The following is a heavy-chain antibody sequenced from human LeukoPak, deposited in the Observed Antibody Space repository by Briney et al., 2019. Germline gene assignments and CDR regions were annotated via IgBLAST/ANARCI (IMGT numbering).Heavy chain of an antibody. Sequence: GRSLRLSCAASGFTFSSYGMHWVRQAPGKGLEWVAVIWYDGSNKYYADSVKGRFTISRDNSKNTLYLQMNSLRAEDTAVYYCARDSSGSYPDYWGQGTLVTVSS. V-gene: IGHV3-33*01. CDR3: ARDSSGSYPDY. CDR1: GFTFSSYG. CDR2: IWYDGSNK. D-gene: IGHD3-10*01. J-gene: IGHJ4*02.